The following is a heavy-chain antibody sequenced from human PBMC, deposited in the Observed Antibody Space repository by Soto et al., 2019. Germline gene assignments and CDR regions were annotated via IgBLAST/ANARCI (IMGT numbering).Heavy chain of an antibody. CDR2: ISSSSSYI. V-gene: IGHV3-21*01. CDR3: ARGRGGAAVTDAFDI. J-gene: IGHJ3*02. CDR1: GFTFSSYS. Sequence: WGSLRLSCAASGFTFSSYSMNWVRQAPGKGLEWVSSISSSSSYIYYADSVKGRFTISRDNAKNSLYLQMNSLRAEDTAVYYCARGRGGAAVTDAFDIWGQGTMVTVSS. D-gene: IGHD6-13*01.